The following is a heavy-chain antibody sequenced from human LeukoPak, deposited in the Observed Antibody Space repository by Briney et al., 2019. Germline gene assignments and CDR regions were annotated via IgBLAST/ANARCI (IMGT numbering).Heavy chain of an antibody. CDR3: ARGSIVGATKNYFDY. CDR1: GYSFNSYW. J-gene: IGHJ4*02. CDR2: IYPGDSDT. Sequence: GESLKISCKGSGYSFNSYWIGWVRQMPGKGLEWMGIIYPGDSDTRYSPSLQGQVTISADKSIATAYLQWSSLKASDTAMYYCARGSIVGATKNYFDYWGQGTLVTVSS. D-gene: IGHD1-26*01. V-gene: IGHV5-51*01.